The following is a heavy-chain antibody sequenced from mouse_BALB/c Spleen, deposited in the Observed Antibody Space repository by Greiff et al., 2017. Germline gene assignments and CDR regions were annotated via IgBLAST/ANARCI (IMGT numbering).Heavy chain of an antibody. CDR3: ARRGDGYYLAWFAY. CDR2: INPYNGAT. V-gene: IGHV1-31*01. Sequence: VQLQQSGPELVKPGASVKISCKASGYSFTGYYMHWVKQSHVKSLEWIGRINPYNGATSYNQNFKDKASLTVDKSSCTAYMELHSLTSEDSAVYYCARRGDGYYLAWFAYWGQGTLVTVSA. CDR1: GYSFTGYY. D-gene: IGHD2-3*01. J-gene: IGHJ3*01.